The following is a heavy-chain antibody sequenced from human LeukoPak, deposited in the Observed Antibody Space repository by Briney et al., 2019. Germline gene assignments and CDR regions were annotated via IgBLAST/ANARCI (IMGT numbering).Heavy chain of an antibody. CDR1: GFTFSSYS. Sequence: GGSLRLSCAASGFTFSSYSMNWVRQAPGKGLEWVSSISSSSSYIYYADSVKGRFTISRDNAKNSLYLQMNSLRAEDTAVYYCARDRHYYDSSGYWSPDAFDIWGQGTMVTVSS. CDR3: ARDRHYYDSSGYWSPDAFDI. D-gene: IGHD3-22*01. J-gene: IGHJ3*02. CDR2: ISSSSSYI. V-gene: IGHV3-21*01.